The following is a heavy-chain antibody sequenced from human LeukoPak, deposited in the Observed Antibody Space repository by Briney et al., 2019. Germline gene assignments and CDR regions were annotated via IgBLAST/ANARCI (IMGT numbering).Heavy chain of an antibody. Sequence: PGRSLRLSCAASGFTFSSYAMHWVRQAPGKGLEGVAVISYDGSNKYYADSVKGRFTISRDNSKNTLYLQMNSQRAEDTAVYYCARESPHCGGDCDFDYWGQGTLVTVSS. V-gene: IGHV3-30-3*01. D-gene: IGHD2-21*01. J-gene: IGHJ4*02. CDR1: GFTFSSYA. CDR3: ARESPHCGGDCDFDY. CDR2: ISYDGSNK.